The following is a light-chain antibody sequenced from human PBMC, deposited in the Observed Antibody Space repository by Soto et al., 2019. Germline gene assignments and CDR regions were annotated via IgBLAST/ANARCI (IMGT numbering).Light chain of an antibody. CDR1: SSNIGNNY. J-gene: IGLJ1*01. Sequence: QSVLTQPPSMSAAPGQKVTISCSGSSSNIGNNYVSWYQQLPGTAPKLLIYENNKRPSGIPDRFSGSKSGTSGTLGITGLQTGDEADYYCGTWDSSLSVYVFATGTKVTVL. CDR3: GTWDSSLSVYV. V-gene: IGLV1-51*02. CDR2: ENN.